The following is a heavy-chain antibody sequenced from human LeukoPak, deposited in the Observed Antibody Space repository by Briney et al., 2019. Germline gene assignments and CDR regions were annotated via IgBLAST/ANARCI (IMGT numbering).Heavy chain of an antibody. D-gene: IGHD1-7*01. CDR2: ISSSGSTI. CDR3: ARDLGGWNYLSYYFDY. J-gene: IGHJ4*02. CDR1: GFTFSYYS. V-gene: IGHV3-11*04. Sequence: GGSLRLSCAASGFTFSYYSMTWVRQAPGKGLEWVSYISSSGSTIYYADSVKGRFTISRDNAKNSLYLQMNSLRAEDTAVYYCARDLGGWNYLSYYFDYWGQGTLVTVSS.